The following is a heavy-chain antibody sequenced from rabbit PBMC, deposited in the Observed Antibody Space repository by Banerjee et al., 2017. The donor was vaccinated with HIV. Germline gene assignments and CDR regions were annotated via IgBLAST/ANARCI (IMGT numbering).Heavy chain of an antibody. V-gene: IGHV1S45*01. J-gene: IGHJ4*01. CDR1: GFSFSSSYW. D-gene: IGHD3-1*01. CDR3: ARDPGGSFNL. Sequence: QEQLEESGGDLVKPEGSLTLTCTASGFSFSSSYWICWVRQAPGKGLEWIACIGTGDGSTYYASWAKGRFTISKTSSTTVTLQMTSLTAADTATYFCARDPGGSFNLWGQGTLVTVS. CDR2: IGTGDGST.